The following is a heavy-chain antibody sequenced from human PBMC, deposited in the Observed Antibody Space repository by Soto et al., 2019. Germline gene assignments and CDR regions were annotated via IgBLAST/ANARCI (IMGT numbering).Heavy chain of an antibody. CDR1: GYTFTSYY. D-gene: IGHD2-15*01. Sequence: ASVKFSCRASGYTFTSYYMHWLRQAPGQELECMGIINPSGGIASYXXKFQGRVXXTRDRSTSTGXVELSSLRSEDTALYYCGRTVAGYFDYXXQ. CDR2: INPSGGIA. CDR3: GRTVAGYFDY. J-gene: IGHJ4*02. V-gene: IGHV1-46*03.